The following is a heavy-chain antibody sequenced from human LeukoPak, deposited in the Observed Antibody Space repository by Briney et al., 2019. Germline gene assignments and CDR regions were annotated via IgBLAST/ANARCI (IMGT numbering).Heavy chain of an antibody. D-gene: IGHD4-17*01. CDR2: ISYDGSNK. CDR3: AREGGFYGVNFDY. CDR1: GFTFSSYG. Sequence: GGSLRLSCAASGFTFSSYGMHWVRQAPGKGLEWVAVISYDGSNKYYADSVKGRFTISRDNSKNTLYLQMNSLRAEDTAVYYCAREGGFYGVNFDYWGQGTLVTVSS. V-gene: IGHV3-30*03. J-gene: IGHJ4*02.